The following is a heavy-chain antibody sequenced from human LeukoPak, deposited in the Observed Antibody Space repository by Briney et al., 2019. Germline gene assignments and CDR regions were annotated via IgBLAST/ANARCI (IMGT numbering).Heavy chain of an antibody. J-gene: IGHJ3*02. V-gene: IGHV3-7*01. CDR1: GFTFDDYD. D-gene: IGHD5-12*01. CDR3: ARDQPGVATIWGAFDI. Sequence: PGGSLRLSCAASGFTFDDYDLVWVRQAPGKGLEWVANIKQDGSEKYYVDSVKGRFTISRDNAKNSLYLQMNSLRAEDTAVYYCARDQPGVATIWGAFDIWGQGTMVTVSS. CDR2: IKQDGSEK.